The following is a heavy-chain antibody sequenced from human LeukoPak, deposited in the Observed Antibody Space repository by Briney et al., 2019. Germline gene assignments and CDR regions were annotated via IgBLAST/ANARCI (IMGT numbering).Heavy chain of an antibody. CDR2: IYHSGNT. D-gene: IGHD1-26*01. Sequence: PSETLSLTCAVSAYSISSGYYWGWIRQPPGKGLEWIGSIYHSGNTYYNPSLKSRVTISVDTSKNQFSLKLSSVTAAGTAVYYCARVGATIPGDYWGQGTLVTVSS. V-gene: IGHV4-38-2*01. J-gene: IGHJ4*02. CDR3: ARVGATIPGDY. CDR1: AYSISSGYY.